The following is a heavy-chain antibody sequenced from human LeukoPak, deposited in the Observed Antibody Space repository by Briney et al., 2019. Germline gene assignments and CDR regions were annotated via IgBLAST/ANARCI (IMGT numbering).Heavy chain of an antibody. CDR3: ATGSGSSGDY. D-gene: IGHD1-26*01. CDR2: FDPEDGEX. Sequence: GASVKVTCKXSGYTLTEXXXXXXXXXPGKGLEWVGXFDPEDGEXXXAXKFQGXXXXXXDXSTDTAYMELSSLRSEDTAVYYCATGSGSSGDYWGQGTLVTVSS. V-gene: IGHV1-24*01. CDR1: GYTLTEXX. J-gene: IGHJ4*02.